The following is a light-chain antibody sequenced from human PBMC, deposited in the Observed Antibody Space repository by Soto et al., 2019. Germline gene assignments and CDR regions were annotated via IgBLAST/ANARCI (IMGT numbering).Light chain of an antibody. Sequence: IVLTQSPGTLSLSPGERATLSCRARQRVSSSFLAWYQQKPGQAPRLLIYGASSRATGIPDRFSGSGSGTDFTLTISRLEPEDVAVYYCQQYGSSPLTFGGGTKVEIK. CDR3: QQYGSSPLT. V-gene: IGKV3-20*01. CDR2: GAS. J-gene: IGKJ4*01. CDR1: QRVSSSF.